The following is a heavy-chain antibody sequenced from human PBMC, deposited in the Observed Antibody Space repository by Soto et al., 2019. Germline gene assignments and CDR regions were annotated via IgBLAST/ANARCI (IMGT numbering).Heavy chain of an antibody. CDR3: ARHSYYDSSVKRYYYYGMAF. D-gene: IGHD3-22*01. V-gene: IGHV5-51*01. CDR2: IYPGDSDT. CDR1: GCSVTSYW. J-gene: IGHJ6*04. Sequence: VEALQLSCKGAGCSVTSYWSGCVRHIPGKSLGWMGIIYPGDSDTRYSPSFQGQVTISADKSISTAYLQWSSLKASDTAMYYCARHSYYDSSVKRYYYYGMAFLGKGNKVNCSS.